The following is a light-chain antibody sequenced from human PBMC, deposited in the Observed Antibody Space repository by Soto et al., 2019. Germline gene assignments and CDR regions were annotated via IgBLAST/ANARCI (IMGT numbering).Light chain of an antibody. CDR2: GAS. J-gene: IGKJ3*01. CDR1: QSISTN. Sequence: EIGMTQSPATLSVSPGERASLSCRASQSISTNLAWYQQKPGQAPRILIYGASTRATGIPARFSGSGSGTEFTLTISSPQSEDFGVYYCQQYDKWPLTFGPGTKVDIE. V-gene: IGKV3-15*01. CDR3: QQYDKWPLT.